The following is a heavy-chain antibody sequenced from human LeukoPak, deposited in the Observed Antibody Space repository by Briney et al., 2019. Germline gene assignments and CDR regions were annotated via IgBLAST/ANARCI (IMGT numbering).Heavy chain of an antibody. CDR1: GGSISSNSYY. D-gene: IGHD3-22*01. Sequence: MASETLSLTCTVSGGSISSNSYYWGWIRQPPGKGLEWIGSIYYGGYTYYNPSLKSRVTISVDTSKNQFSLKLSSVTAADTAVYYCARHHGGYYYDSSGHLRFDYWGQGTLVTVSS. J-gene: IGHJ4*02. V-gene: IGHV4-39*01. CDR2: IYYGGYT. CDR3: ARHHGGYYYDSSGHLRFDY.